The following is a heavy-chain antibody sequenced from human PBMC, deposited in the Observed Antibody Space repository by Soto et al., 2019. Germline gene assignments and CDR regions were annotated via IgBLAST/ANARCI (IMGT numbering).Heavy chain of an antibody. V-gene: IGHV3-30-3*01. J-gene: IGHJ4*02. CDR3: ASHDEGGTYCDLGH. CDR1: GFTFSNHI. D-gene: IGHD3-10*01. Sequence: QVQLVESGGGVVQPGRSLRLSCAASGFTFSNHIMHWVRQAPGKGLEWVAVILDDGNNKYYADSVKGRFTISRDNSKNTLYLQMNSLRTEDTAVYYCASHDEGGTYCDLGHWGQGTLVTVSS. CDR2: ILDDGNNK.